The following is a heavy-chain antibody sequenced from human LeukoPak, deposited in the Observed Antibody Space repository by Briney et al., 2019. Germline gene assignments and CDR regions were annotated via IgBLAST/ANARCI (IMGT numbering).Heavy chain of an antibody. Sequence: GESLKISCKGSGYSFNRYWIGWVRQMPGKGLEWMGIIYPGDSDTRYSPSFQGQVTFSADTSISTAYLQWSSLKASDTAIYYCARHSKQQLDNWFDPWGQGTLVIVSS. D-gene: IGHD6-13*01. CDR2: IYPGDSDT. CDR3: ARHSKQQLDNWFDP. V-gene: IGHV5-51*01. CDR1: GYSFNRYW. J-gene: IGHJ5*02.